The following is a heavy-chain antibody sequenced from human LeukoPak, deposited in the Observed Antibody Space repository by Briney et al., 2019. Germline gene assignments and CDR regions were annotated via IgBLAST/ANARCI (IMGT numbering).Heavy chain of an antibody. Sequence: NPGGSLRLSCAASGFTFSSYWMNWVRQAPGKGLEWVSFISSSSSYIYYADSVKGRFTISRDNAKNSLYLQMNSLRAEDTAVYYCARAVSYGSGSYYNGETIYFDYWGQGTLVTVSS. D-gene: IGHD3-10*01. CDR2: ISSSSSYI. J-gene: IGHJ4*02. CDR3: ARAVSYGSGSYYNGETIYFDY. V-gene: IGHV3-21*01. CDR1: GFTFSSYW.